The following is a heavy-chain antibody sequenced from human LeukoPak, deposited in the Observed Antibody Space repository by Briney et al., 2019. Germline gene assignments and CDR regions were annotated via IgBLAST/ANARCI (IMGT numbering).Heavy chain of an antibody. J-gene: IGHJ5*02. Sequence: GASVTVSCTASGGTFSSYAISWVRQAPGQGLEWMGGIIPIFGTANYAQKFQGRVTITADESTSTAYMELSSLRSEDTAVYYCARGAAGGSYYANWFDPWGQGTLVTVSS. D-gene: IGHD1-26*01. V-gene: IGHV1-69*13. CDR3: ARGAAGGSYYANWFDP. CDR1: GGTFSSYA. CDR2: IIPIFGTA.